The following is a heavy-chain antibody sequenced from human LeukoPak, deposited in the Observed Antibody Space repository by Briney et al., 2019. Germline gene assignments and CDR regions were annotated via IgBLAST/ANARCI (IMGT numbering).Heavy chain of an antibody. J-gene: IGHJ4*02. CDR1: GYTFTSYG. D-gene: IGHD1-26*01. Sequence: ASVKVSCKASGYTFTSYGISWVRQAPGQGLEWMGWISAYNGNTNYAQKLQGSVTMTTDTSTSTAYMELRSLRSDDTAVYYCARDSVETWELWGRYYFDYWGQGTLVTVSS. V-gene: IGHV1-18*01. CDR3: ARDSVETWELWGRYYFDY. CDR2: ISAYNGNT.